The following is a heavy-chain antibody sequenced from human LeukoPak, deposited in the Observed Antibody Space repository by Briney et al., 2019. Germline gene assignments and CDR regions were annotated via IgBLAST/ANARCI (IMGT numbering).Heavy chain of an antibody. CDR1: GFTFSSYG. V-gene: IGHV3-33*01. CDR2: IWYDGSNK. D-gene: IGHD3-16*02. Sequence: GGSLRLSCAASGFTFSSYGMHWVRQAPGKGLEWVAVIWYDGSNKYYADSVKGRFTISRDNSKNTLYLQMNSLRAEDTAVYYCARRLRLTRLRLGELSLGYWGQGTLVTVSS. CDR3: ARRLRLTRLRLGELSLGY. J-gene: IGHJ4*02.